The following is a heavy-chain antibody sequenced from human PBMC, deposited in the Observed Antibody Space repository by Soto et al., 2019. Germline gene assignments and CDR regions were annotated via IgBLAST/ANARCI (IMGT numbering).Heavy chain of an antibody. CDR3: ARDYYDFWSGYYTRFYYYGMDV. J-gene: IGHJ6*02. Sequence: GGSLRLSCAASGFTFSSYAMHWVRQAPGKGLEWVAVISYDGSNKYYADSVKGRFTISRDNSKNTLYLQMNSLRAEDTAVYYCARDYYDFWSGYYTRFYYYGMDVWGQGTTVTVSS. V-gene: IGHV3-30-3*01. D-gene: IGHD3-3*01. CDR1: GFTFSSYA. CDR2: ISYDGSNK.